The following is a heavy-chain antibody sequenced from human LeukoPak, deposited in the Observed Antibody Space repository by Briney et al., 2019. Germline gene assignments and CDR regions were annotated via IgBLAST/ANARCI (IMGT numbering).Heavy chain of an antibody. CDR1: GGSISSGTYY. D-gene: IGHD2-21*01. Sequence: SQTLSLTCTVSGGSISSGTYYWSWIRQLPGKGLEWIGYIYHSGSTHYNPSLKSRVSISVDTSENQFSLKLSSVTAADTAVYYCARTCGGSCNYYYAMDVWGQGTTVTVSS. J-gene: IGHJ6*02. CDR3: ARTCGGSCNYYYAMDV. CDR2: IYHSGST. V-gene: IGHV4-31*03.